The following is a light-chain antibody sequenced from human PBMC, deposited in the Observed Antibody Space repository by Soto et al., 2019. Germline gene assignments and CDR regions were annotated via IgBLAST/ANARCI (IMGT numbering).Light chain of an antibody. Sequence: QSVLTQPPSASATPGQRVTISCSGSNSNIGSNTVNWYQHLPGTAPKLVIYSNSHWPSGVPDRFSGSKSGTSASLAISGLQSEDEADYYCATWDDSLHGYVFGTGTKVTVL. CDR2: SNS. CDR3: ATWDDSLHGYV. CDR1: NSNIGSNT. V-gene: IGLV1-44*01. J-gene: IGLJ1*01.